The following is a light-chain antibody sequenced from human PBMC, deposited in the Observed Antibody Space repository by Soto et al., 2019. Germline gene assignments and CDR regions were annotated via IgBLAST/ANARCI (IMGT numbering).Light chain of an antibody. V-gene: IGKV1-5*03. J-gene: IGKJ1*01. Sequence: DIQMTQSPSTLSGSVGDRVTITCRASQTISSWLAWYQQKPGKAPKLLIYKASTLKSGVPSRFSGSGSGTDFTLTISSLEPEDFATYYCLQHNSFWTFGQGTKVDIK. CDR1: QTISSW. CDR2: KAS. CDR3: LQHNSFWT.